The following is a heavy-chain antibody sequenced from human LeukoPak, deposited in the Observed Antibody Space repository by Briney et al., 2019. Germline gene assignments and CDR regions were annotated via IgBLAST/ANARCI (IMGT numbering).Heavy chain of an antibody. CDR3: ARDNPIGFGQLSARDY. D-gene: IGHD3-10*01. V-gene: IGHV3-48*02. CDR2: ISAGSSTI. J-gene: IGHJ4*02. CDR1: GFXFSTYS. Sequence: PGGSLRLSCAASGFXFSTYSINWVRQAPGKGLEWVSYISAGSSTIYYADSVRGRFTISRDNAKNSLYLQMNSLRDEDTAVYYCARDNPIGFGQLSARDYWGQGTLVTVSS.